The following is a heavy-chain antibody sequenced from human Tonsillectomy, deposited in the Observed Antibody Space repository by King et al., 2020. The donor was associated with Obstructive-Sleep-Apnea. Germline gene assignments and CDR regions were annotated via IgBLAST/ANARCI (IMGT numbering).Heavy chain of an antibody. CDR1: GFTFSDYY. V-gene: IGHV3-11*01. D-gene: IGHD1-26*01. CDR2: ISSSGSII. J-gene: IGHJ4*02. CDR3: ARPWEATWDFDY. Sequence: VQLVESGGGLVKPGGYLRLSCAASGFTFSDYYMSWIRQAPGKGLEWVSYISSSGSIIYYADSVKGRFIISRDNAKNSLYLQMNSLRAEDTAVYYCARPWEATWDFDYWGQGTLVTVSS.